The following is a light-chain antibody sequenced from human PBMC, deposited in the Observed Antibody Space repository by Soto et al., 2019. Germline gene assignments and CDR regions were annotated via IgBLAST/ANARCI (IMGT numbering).Light chain of an antibody. V-gene: IGKV2-24*01. J-gene: IGKJ2*01. CDR1: QNLAFSNGDTY. CDR3: MQLTHVPYT. CDR2: KVF. Sequence: DVVLSQTLLSSSVTLGQPASISCRSSQNLAFSNGDTYLSWLQQRPGQPPRLLIYKVFNRFSGVPDRFSGSGAGTDFTLNISRVEAEDVGVYYCMQLTHVPYTFGQGTKLEIK.